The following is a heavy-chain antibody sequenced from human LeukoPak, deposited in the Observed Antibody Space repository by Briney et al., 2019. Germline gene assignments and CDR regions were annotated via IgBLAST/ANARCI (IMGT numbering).Heavy chain of an antibody. V-gene: IGHV3-66*01. CDR1: GFTVRNTY. CDR3: ARDPPGIAASVIGG. J-gene: IGHJ1*01. D-gene: IGHD6-13*01. Sequence: GGSLRLSCTASGFTVRNTYMNWFRQAPGKGLEWVSLIYSGGSTYYADSVKGRFTISRDNSKNTLYLQMSSLRVEDTAVYYCARDPPGIAASVIGGWGQGTLVTVSS. CDR2: IYSGGST.